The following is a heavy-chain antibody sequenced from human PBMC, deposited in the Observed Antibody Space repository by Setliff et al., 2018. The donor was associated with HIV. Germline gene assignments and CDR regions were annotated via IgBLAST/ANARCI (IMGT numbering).Heavy chain of an antibody. CDR1: GGSISSSSYY. CDR2: IYYSGST. J-gene: IGHJ4*02. Sequence: PSETLSLTCTVSGGSISSSSYYWGWIRQPPGKGLEWIGSIYYSGSTYYNPSLKSRVTISVDTSKNQFSLKVNSVTATDTAAYYCARGGGPDTNFDSWGRGTLVTVSS. V-gene: IGHV4-39*02. CDR3: ARGGGPDTNFDS.